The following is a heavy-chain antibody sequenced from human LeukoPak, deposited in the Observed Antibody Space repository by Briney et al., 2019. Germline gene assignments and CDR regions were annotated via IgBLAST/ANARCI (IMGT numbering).Heavy chain of an antibody. CDR2: ISSSSSTI. D-gene: IGHD2-15*01. Sequence: GGSLRLSCAASGFTFSSYSMNWVRQAPGKGLEWVSYISSSSSTIYYADSVKGRFTISRDNSKNTLYLQMNSLRAEDTAVYYCAKGTIVVVVAAPANWGQGTLVTVSS. CDR1: GFTFSSYS. CDR3: AKGTIVVVVAAPAN. V-gene: IGHV3-48*01. J-gene: IGHJ4*02.